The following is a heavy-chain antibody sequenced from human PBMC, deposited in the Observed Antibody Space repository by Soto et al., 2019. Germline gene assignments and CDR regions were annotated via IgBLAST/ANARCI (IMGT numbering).Heavy chain of an antibody. CDR3: ARSGQLVYYYYGMDV. V-gene: IGHV4-59*01. D-gene: IGHD6-6*01. CDR2: IYYSGST. CDR1: GGSISSYY. J-gene: IGHJ6*02. Sequence: LSLTCTVSGGSISSYYWSWIRQPPGKGLEWIGYIYYSGSTNYNPSLKSRVTISVDTSKNQFSLKLSSVTAADTAVYYRARSGQLVYYYYGMDVWGQGTTVTVSS.